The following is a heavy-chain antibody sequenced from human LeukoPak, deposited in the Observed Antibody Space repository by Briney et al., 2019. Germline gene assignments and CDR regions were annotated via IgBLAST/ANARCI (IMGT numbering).Heavy chain of an antibody. CDR1: GFTFSSYW. CDR3: ARGWSSSSPYYYYYMDV. V-gene: IGHV3-74*01. CDR2: INSDGSTT. D-gene: IGHD6-6*01. Sequence: PGGSLRLSCAASGFTFSSYWMDWVRQAPGKGLVWVSRINSDGSTTSYADSVKGRFTISRGNAKNTLYLQMNSLRAEDTAVYYCARGWSSSSPYYYYYMDVWGKGTTVTVSS. J-gene: IGHJ6*03.